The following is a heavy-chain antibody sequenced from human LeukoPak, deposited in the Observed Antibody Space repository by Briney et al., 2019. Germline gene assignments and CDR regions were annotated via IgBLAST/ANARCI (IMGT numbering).Heavy chain of an antibody. J-gene: IGHJ3*02. D-gene: IGHD4-17*01. CDR3: AKSSTYGDYGDAFDI. Sequence: GGSLRLSCAASGFTFSSYAMSWVRQAPGKGLEWVSAISGSGGSIYYADSVKGRFTISRDNSKNTLYLQMNSLRAEDTAVYYCAKSSTYGDYGDAFDIWGQGTMVTVPS. V-gene: IGHV3-23*01. CDR2: ISGSGGSI. CDR1: GFTFSSYA.